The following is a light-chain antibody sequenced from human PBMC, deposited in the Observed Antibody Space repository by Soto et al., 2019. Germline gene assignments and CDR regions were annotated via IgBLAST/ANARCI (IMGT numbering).Light chain of an antibody. J-gene: IGLJ1*01. CDR3: CSNXGNVEV. CDR1: SNDVGGYNY. V-gene: IGLV2-11*01. CDR2: DVT. Sequence: QSVLTQPPSVSGSPGQSVTISCTGTSNDVGGYNYVAWYQQHPGKAPKIMIYDVTKRPSGVPDRFSGSKSGNTASLTISGLQAEDEADYYCCSNXGNVEVFGTGT.